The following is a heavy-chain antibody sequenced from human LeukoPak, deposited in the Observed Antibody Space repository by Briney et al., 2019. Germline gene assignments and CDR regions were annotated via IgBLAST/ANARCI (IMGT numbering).Heavy chain of an antibody. CDR3: ARDGGNGDMGIRYFDY. CDR2: IYYSGST. V-gene: IGHV4-31*03. J-gene: IGHJ4*02. CDR1: GGSISSGGYY. D-gene: IGHD4-17*01. Sequence: SETLSLTCTGSGGSISSGGYYWSWIRQHPGKGLEWIGYIYYSGSTDYNPSLKSRVTISVDTSKNQFSLKLSSVTAAATAVYYCARDGGNGDMGIRYFDYWGQGPLVTVSS.